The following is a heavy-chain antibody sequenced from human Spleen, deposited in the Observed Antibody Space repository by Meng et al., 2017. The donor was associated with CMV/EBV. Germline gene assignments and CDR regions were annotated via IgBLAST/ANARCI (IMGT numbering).Heavy chain of an antibody. CDR1: GYTFTGYF. D-gene: IGHD6-6*01. J-gene: IGHJ6*02. V-gene: IGHV1-2*02. CDR3: TRSSSSSWYYYYGMDV. Sequence: ASVKVSCKASGYTFTGYFMHWVRQAPRQGLEWMGWINPNSGGTHFAQKFQDRATMIRDTSISSVYIELSRLRSDDTAVYYCTRSSSSSWYYYYGMDVWGQGTMVTVSS. CDR2: INPNSGGT.